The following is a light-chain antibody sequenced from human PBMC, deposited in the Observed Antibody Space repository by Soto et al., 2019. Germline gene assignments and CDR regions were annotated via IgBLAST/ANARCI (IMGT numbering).Light chain of an antibody. CDR3: QHYGSLIT. J-gene: IGKJ5*01. CDR1: QTISSSY. V-gene: IGKV3D-20*01. CDR2: DAS. Sequence: EIVLTQSPATLSLSPGEKGSLSCGASQTISSSYLAWYQHKPGLAPRLLIYDASSRATGIPDRFSGRGSGTVFALTITRLEPEDFAVDYCQHYGSLITFGQGTRLEMK.